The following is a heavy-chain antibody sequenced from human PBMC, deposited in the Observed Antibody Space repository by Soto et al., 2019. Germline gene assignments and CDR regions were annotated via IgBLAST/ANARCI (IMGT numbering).Heavy chain of an antibody. CDR3: IGSFPF. CDR1: GFPFTNFL. CDR2: IRSQPYGGTT. D-gene: IGHD3-10*01. V-gene: IGHV3-49*03. J-gene: IGHJ1*01. Sequence: GGSLRLSWRGAGFPFTNFLMSWFRQAPGKGLEWVGFIRSQPYGGTTQYAASVRGRFTISRDDSKGIAYLQMNSLKSEDSGVYYCIGSFPFWGQGTLVTVSS.